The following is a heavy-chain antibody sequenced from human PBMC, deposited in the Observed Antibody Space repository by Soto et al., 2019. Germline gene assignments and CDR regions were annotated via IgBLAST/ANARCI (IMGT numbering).Heavy chain of an antibody. CDR3: ARDYDFWRGYYIGWFEP. V-gene: IGHV1-3*01. CDR1: GYTFTSYA. Sequence: VQLVQSGAEVKKPGASVKVSCKASGYTFTSYAFRWVRQAPGQRLDWMGWINAGNGNTKYLQKFQGRVTITRDTSVSTAYMELSSLRSEDTAVYYCARDYDFWRGYYIGWFEPWGQGTLVTVSS. J-gene: IGHJ5*02. CDR2: INAGNGNT. D-gene: IGHD3-3*01.